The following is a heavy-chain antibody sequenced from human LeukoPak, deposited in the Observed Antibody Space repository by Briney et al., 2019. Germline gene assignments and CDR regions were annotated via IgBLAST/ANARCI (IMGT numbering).Heavy chain of an antibody. D-gene: IGHD1-26*01. CDR3: ARPANLYYASDAFDI. Sequence: ASVKVSCKAFGYSFTNYAINWVRQAPGQGLEWMGWISGYTGNTNYAQKFQGRLTMTANTSTNTASMELRSLRSDDTAVYYCARPANLYYASDAFDIWGQGTMVTVSS. V-gene: IGHV1-18*01. CDR2: ISGYTGNT. J-gene: IGHJ3*02. CDR1: GYSFTNYA.